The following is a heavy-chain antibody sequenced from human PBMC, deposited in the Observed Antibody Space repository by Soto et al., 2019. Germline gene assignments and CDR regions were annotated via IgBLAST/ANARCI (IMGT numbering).Heavy chain of an antibody. CDR1: GGSFSGYY. J-gene: IGHJ3*02. Sequence: SETLSLTCAVYGGSFSGYYWSWIRQPPGKGLEWIGEINHSGSTNYNPSLKSRGTISVDTSKNQFSLKLNSVTAADTAVYYCARGVVVVVGAPEIYAFDIWGQGTMVTVSS. CDR3: ARGVVVVVGAPEIYAFDI. D-gene: IGHD2-15*01. V-gene: IGHV4-34*01. CDR2: INHSGST.